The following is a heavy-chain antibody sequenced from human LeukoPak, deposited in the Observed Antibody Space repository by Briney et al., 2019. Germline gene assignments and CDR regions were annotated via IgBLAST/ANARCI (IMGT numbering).Heavy chain of an antibody. CDR3: ARDSESVWGSYYFDY. CDR2: IYSGGST. Sequence: PGGSLRLSCAASGFTVSSNYMSWVRPAPGKGLEWVSVIYSGGSTYYADSVKGRFTISRDNSKNTLYLQMNSLRAEDTAVYYCARDSESVWGSYYFDYWGQGTLVTVSS. V-gene: IGHV3-66*02. D-gene: IGHD3-16*01. J-gene: IGHJ4*02. CDR1: GFTVSSNY.